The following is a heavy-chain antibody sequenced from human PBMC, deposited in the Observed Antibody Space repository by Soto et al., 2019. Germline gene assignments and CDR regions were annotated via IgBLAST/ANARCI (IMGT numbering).Heavy chain of an antibody. V-gene: IGHV6-1*01. CDR1: GDSVSSNSAA. Sequence: SQTLSLTCAISGDSVSSNSAAWNWIRQSPSRGLEWLGRTYYRSKWYNDYAVSVKSRITINPDTSKNQFSLQLNSVTPEDTAVYYCARDEYCSGGSCYSGPIDYWGQGTLVTVSS. D-gene: IGHD2-15*01. J-gene: IGHJ4*02. CDR2: TYYRSKWYN. CDR3: ARDEYCSGGSCYSGPIDY.